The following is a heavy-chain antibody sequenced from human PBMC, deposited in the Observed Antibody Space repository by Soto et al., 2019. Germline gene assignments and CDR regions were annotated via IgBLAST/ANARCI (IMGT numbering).Heavy chain of an antibody. CDR3: ARVGQGFGVVLKGWFDP. V-gene: IGHV3-48*03. D-gene: IGHD3-3*01. CDR2: ISSSGSTI. Sequence: EVQLVESGGGLVQPGGSLRLSCAASGFTFSSYEMNWVRQAPGKGLEWVSYISSSGSTIYYADSVKGRFTISRDNAKNSLYLQMNSLRAEDTAVYYCARVGQGFGVVLKGWFDPWGQGTLVTVPS. CDR1: GFTFSSYE. J-gene: IGHJ5*02.